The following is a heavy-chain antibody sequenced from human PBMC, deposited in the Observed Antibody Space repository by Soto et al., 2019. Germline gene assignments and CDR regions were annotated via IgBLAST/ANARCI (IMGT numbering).Heavy chain of an antibody. CDR1: GFTFSSYA. CDR3: EVVVVPAGPHRGTLFDY. J-gene: IGHJ4*02. D-gene: IGHD2-2*01. Sequence: QVQLVESGGGVVQPGRSLRLSCAASGFTFSSYAMHWVRQAPGKGLEWVAVISYDGSNKYYADSVKGRFTISRDNSKNTRYLQMNSLRAEDTAVYYCEVVVVPAGPHRGTLFDYWGQGTLVTVSS. V-gene: IGHV3-30-3*01. CDR2: ISYDGSNK.